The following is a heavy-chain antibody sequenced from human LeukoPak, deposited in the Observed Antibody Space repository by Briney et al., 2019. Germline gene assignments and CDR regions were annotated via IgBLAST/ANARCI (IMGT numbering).Heavy chain of an antibody. CDR3: ARDEGYISPTHFDY. D-gene: IGHD6-13*01. J-gene: IGHJ4*02. Sequence: GGSLRLSCVASGFTFGDFSMQWVRQAPGKGLEWVANIKQDGNEKDYVDSVRGRFTISRDNAKNSLYLQMNSLRAEDTAVYYCARDEGYISPTHFDYWGQGTLVTVSS. CDR1: GFTFGDFS. V-gene: IGHV3-7*01. CDR2: IKQDGNEK.